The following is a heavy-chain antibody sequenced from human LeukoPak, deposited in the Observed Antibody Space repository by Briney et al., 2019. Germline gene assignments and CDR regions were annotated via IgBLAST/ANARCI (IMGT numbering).Heavy chain of an antibody. CDR3: ARGPNSNWSGLDF. Sequence: GGSLRLSCTASGFPFSGHWMHWARQLPGKGLVWVSRISPTGSTTSYADSVKGRFTVSRDNAKNTLYLQVNNLRAEDTAVYYCARGPNSNWSGLDFWGQGTLLTVSS. J-gene: IGHJ4*02. D-gene: IGHD6-6*01. CDR1: GFPFSGHW. V-gene: IGHV3-74*01. CDR2: ISPTGSTT.